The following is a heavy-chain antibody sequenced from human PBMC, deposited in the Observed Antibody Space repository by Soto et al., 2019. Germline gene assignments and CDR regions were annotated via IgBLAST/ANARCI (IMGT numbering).Heavy chain of an antibody. CDR2: IDPSDSYT. CDR1: GDSFTSYW. V-gene: IGHV5-10-1*01. Sequence: PGESLKISCKGSGDSFTSYWISWVRKMPGKGLEWMGRIDPSDSYTNYSPSFQGHVTISADKSISTAYLQWSSLKASDTAMYYCARLPPVGLRYFDWLLPNNYYYGMDVWGQGTTVTVSS. D-gene: IGHD3-9*01. J-gene: IGHJ6*02. CDR3: ARLPPVGLRYFDWLLPNNYYYGMDV.